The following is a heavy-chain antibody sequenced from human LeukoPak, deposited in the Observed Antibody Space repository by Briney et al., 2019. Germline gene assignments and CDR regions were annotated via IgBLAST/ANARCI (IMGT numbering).Heavy chain of an antibody. J-gene: IGHJ4*02. V-gene: IGHV1-46*01. CDR3: ARVQREYNYGNPSPFDY. Sequence: ASVKVSCKASGYTFTSYYLYWVRQAPGQGLEWMGVINPSGGSTTSAQKFQGRVTMTRDTSTSTVYMELRRLRSDDTAVYYCARVQREYNYGNPSPFDYWGQGTLVTVSS. D-gene: IGHD5-18*01. CDR1: GYTFTSYY. CDR2: INPSGGST.